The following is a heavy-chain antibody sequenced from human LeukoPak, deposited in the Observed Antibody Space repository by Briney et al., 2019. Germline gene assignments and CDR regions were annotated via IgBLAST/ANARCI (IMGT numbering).Heavy chain of an antibody. Sequence: SETLSLTCTVSGGXISSYYWSWIRQPPGKGLEWIGYIYYSGSTNYNPSLKSRVTISVDASKNQFSLKLSSVTAADTAVYYCARGRIAAAGIGWFDPWGQGTLVTVSS. CDR1: GGXISSYY. CDR2: IYYSGST. J-gene: IGHJ5*02. V-gene: IGHV4-59*01. CDR3: ARGRIAAAGIGWFDP. D-gene: IGHD6-13*01.